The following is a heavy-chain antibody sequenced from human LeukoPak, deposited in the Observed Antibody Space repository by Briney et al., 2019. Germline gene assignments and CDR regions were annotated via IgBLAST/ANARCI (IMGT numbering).Heavy chain of an antibody. V-gene: IGHV3-21*01. CDR3: ARDPYSGSYGNYYYYFMDV. J-gene: IGHJ6*03. CDR1: GFTFSSYS. Sequence: GGSLRLSCAASGFTFSSYSMNWVRQAPGKGLEWVSSITSGSSYIYYADSVKGRFTISRDNAKNSLYLQMNSLRAGDTAVYYCARDPYSGSYGNYYYYFMDVWGKGTTVTISS. CDR2: ITSGSSYI. D-gene: IGHD1-26*01.